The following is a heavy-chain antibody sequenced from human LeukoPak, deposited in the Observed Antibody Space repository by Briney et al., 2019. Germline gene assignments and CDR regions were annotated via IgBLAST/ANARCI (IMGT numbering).Heavy chain of an antibody. D-gene: IGHD3-22*01. V-gene: IGHV5-51*07. Sequence: GESLKISCKASGYSFSFYWIAWVHQKPGKGPEWMGIIYPRDSETTYSPSFEGQVTISADKSISTAYLQWSSLKASDTAMYYCARHPQGGYYYVTSGHYSAPFDYWGQGTQVTVSS. CDR3: ARHPQGGYYYVTSGHYSAPFDY. CDR2: IYPRDSET. J-gene: IGHJ4*02. CDR1: GYSFSFYW.